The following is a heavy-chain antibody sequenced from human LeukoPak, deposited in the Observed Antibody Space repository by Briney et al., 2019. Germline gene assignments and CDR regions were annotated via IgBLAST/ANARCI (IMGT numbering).Heavy chain of an antibody. J-gene: IGHJ5*02. CDR1: GGSISSYY. Sequence: KSSETLSLTCTVSGGSISSYYWSWIRQPPGKGLEWIGYIYYSGSTNYNPSLKSRVTISVDTSKNQFSLKLSSVTAADTAVYYCARDPASNWFDPWGQGTLVTVSS. V-gene: IGHV4-59*01. CDR2: IYYSGST. CDR3: ARDPASNWFDP.